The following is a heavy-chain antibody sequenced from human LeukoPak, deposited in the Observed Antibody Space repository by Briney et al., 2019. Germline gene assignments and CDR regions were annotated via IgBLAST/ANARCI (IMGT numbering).Heavy chain of an antibody. CDR2: ISAY. Sequence: ASVKVSCKASGYTFTSYGISWVRHAPGQGLECMGWISAYAQKFQGRVTMTTDTSTSTAYMELRRLRSDDTAVYYCARRFNYYDSSGYYEGFYFDYWGQETLVTVST. J-gene: IGHJ4*02. D-gene: IGHD3-22*01. CDR1: GYTFTSYG. V-gene: IGHV1-18*01. CDR3: ARRFNYYDSSGYYEGFYFDY.